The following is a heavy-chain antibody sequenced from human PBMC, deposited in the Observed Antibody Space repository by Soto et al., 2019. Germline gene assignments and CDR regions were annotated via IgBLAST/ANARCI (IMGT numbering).Heavy chain of an antibody. D-gene: IGHD3-16*01. V-gene: IGHV3-30*03. CDR1: GFNFGFFG. Sequence: QIQLVESGGDVVQPGKSLRLSCAASGFNFGFFGMHWVRQAPVKGLELVAFISGDGINTQYADSVRGRFTPSRDYSRKTMYVQMDSLRYDDTVLCAGARGNVRLDFDSWGLGTLVTVSS. J-gene: IGHJ4*02. CDR2: ISGDGINT. CDR3: ARGNVRLDFDS.